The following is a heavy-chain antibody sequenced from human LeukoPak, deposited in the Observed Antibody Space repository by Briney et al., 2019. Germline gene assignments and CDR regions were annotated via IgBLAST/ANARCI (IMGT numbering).Heavy chain of an antibody. D-gene: IGHD6-19*01. CDR1: GYSFTTYG. Sequence: ASVKVSCKASGYSFTTYGISWVRQAPGQGLEWMGWISAYTGDTNYAQKFQGRVTMTTDTSTSTAYMELTSLRSDDSAVYYCVRGLMREYRRDWYMHHFDHWGQGTPVTVSP. CDR3: VRGLMREYRRDWYMHHFDH. CDR2: ISAYTGDT. J-gene: IGHJ4*02. V-gene: IGHV1-18*01.